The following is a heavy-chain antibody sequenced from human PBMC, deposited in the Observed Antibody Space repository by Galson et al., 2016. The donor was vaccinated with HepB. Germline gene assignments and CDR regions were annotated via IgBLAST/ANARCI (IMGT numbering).Heavy chain of an antibody. D-gene: IGHD1-26*01. V-gene: IGHV1-18*01. Sequence: SVKVSCKASGYSFTSRGVSWVRQAPGQGLEWMGWISVHNGNTYYAQNFQGRATMPTDIPTSTIYLEMRSLKSYDTAVYYRASVGFSSFDVWGQGTMVTVSS. CDR2: ISVHNGNT. CDR3: ASVGFSSFDV. CDR1: GYSFTSRG. J-gene: IGHJ3*01.